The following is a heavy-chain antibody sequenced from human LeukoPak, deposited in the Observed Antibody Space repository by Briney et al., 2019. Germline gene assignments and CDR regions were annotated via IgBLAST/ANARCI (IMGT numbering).Heavy chain of an antibody. CDR3: ARGGGNSMYYYYYYMDV. D-gene: IGHD4-23*01. V-gene: IGHV4-34*01. Sequence: PPETLSLTCAVYGGSFSGYYWSWIRQPPGKGLEWIGEINHSGSTNYNPSLKSRVTISVDTSKNQFSLKLSSVTAADTAVYYCARGGGNSMYYYYYYMDVWGKGTTVTVSS. CDR1: GGSFSGYY. CDR2: INHSGST. J-gene: IGHJ6*03.